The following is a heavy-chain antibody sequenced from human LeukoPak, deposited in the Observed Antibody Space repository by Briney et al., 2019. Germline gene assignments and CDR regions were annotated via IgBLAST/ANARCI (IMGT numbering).Heavy chain of an antibody. CDR3: ARPLDYFDSGGYWNY. D-gene: IGHD3-22*01. J-gene: IGHJ4*02. V-gene: IGHV3-7*01. CDR1: GFTFSSFW. Sequence: GSLRLSCAASGFTFSSFWMNWVRQAPGKGLEWVANIRQDGSEKYYVDSVKGRFTISRDNAKNSLYLEMNSLRAEDTAVYYCARPLDYFDSGGYWNYWGLGTLVTVSS. CDR2: IRQDGSEK.